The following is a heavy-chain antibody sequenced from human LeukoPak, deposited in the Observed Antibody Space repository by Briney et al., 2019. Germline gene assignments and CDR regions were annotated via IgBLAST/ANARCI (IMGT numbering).Heavy chain of an antibody. CDR1: GFTFVDYG. CDR3: ARGADFGDYYYMDV. D-gene: IGHD4-17*01. CDR2: INWNGGSP. J-gene: IGHJ6*03. V-gene: IGHV3-20*02. Sequence: GGCLRLSFSASGFTFVDYGMGSVPQAPGRGLGWVSGINWNGGSPGYADSVKGRFTLSRHNGMNSLYLQMNSLRAEDTALYHCARGADFGDYYYMDVWGKGTTVSVSS.